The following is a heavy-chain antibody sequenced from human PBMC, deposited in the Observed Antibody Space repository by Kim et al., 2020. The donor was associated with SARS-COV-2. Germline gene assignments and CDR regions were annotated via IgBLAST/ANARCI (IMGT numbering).Heavy chain of an antibody. CDR3: ARNLWSGVGYFDI. CDR2: ISYSGST. J-gene: IGHJ2*01. Sequence: SETLSLTCTVSGGSISSYYWSWIRQPPGKGLEWIGYISYSGSTNYNPSLKSRVTISVDTSNNQFSLKLSSVTAADTAVYYCARNLWSGVGYFDIWGRGT. V-gene: IGHV4-59*01. CDR1: GGSISSYY. D-gene: IGHD3-3*01.